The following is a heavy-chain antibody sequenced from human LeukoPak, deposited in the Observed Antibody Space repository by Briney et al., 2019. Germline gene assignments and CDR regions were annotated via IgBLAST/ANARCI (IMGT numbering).Heavy chain of an antibody. CDR3: ARDLATIDGIAWYYFEN. CDR2: INPNTGGT. Sequence: ASVKVSCKASGYTFSDSYIHWVRQAPGQGFEWMGWINPNTGGTDYAQKFQDRIAISTYTSISTVYMELSRLKSDDTALYYCARDLATIDGIAWYYFENWGQGTLVTVS. J-gene: IGHJ4*02. V-gene: IGHV1-2*02. D-gene: IGHD5-12*01. CDR1: GYTFSDSY.